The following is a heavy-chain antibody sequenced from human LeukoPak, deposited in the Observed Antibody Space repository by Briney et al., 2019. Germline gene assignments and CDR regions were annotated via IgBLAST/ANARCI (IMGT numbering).Heavy chain of an antibody. Sequence: GGSLRLSCAASGFTFSSYAMSWVRQAPGKGLEWVSAISGSGGSTYYADSVKGRFTISRDSSKNTLYLQMNSLRAEDTAVYYCAKMGGNSDSFRLYYFDYWGQGTLVTVSS. D-gene: IGHD4-23*01. CDR3: AKMGGNSDSFRLYYFDY. V-gene: IGHV3-23*01. CDR2: ISGSGGST. J-gene: IGHJ4*02. CDR1: GFTFSSYA.